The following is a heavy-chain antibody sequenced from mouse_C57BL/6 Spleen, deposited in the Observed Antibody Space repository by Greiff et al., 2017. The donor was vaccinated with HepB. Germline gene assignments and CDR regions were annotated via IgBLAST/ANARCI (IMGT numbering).Heavy chain of an antibody. CDR2: IWSGGST. V-gene: IGHV2-2*01. CDR1: SLTSYG. CDR3: ARDYYGSSYEHAMDY. D-gene: IGHD1-1*01. J-gene: IGHJ4*01. Sequence: VKLMESGPGLVQPSQCLSILFSLTSYGVPWVRQSPGKGLEWLGVIWSGGSTDYNAAFISRLSISKDNSKSQVFFKMNSLQADDTAIYYCARDYYGSSYEHAMDYWGQGTSVTVSS.